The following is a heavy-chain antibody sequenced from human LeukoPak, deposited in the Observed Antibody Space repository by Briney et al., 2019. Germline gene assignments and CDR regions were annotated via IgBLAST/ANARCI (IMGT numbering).Heavy chain of an antibody. CDR2: ISSSGST. Sequence: PSETLSLTCSVSGDSITYFYWSWIRQAAGKGLEWIGRISSSGSTDYNASLKSRVTMSVDTSKNQLSLKVISVTAADTAVYYCAREGDYSNLDAFDIWGRGTMVTVSS. J-gene: IGHJ3*02. CDR3: AREGDYSNLDAFDI. CDR1: GDSITYFY. D-gene: IGHD4-11*01. V-gene: IGHV4-4*07.